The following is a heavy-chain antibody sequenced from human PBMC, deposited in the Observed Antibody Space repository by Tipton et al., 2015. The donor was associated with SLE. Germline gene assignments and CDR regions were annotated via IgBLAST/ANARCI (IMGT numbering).Heavy chain of an antibody. J-gene: IGHJ3*02. CDR3: ARGRGSGWFHI. V-gene: IGHV4-38-2*01. Sequence: GLVKPSETLSLTCAVSGYSISSGYYWGWIRQPAGKGLEWIGRIYTSGSTNYNPSLKSRVTISVDTSKNQFSLKLSSVTAADTAVYYCARGRGSGWFHIWGQGTMATVSS. CDR1: GYSISSGYY. CDR2: IYTSGST. D-gene: IGHD6-19*01.